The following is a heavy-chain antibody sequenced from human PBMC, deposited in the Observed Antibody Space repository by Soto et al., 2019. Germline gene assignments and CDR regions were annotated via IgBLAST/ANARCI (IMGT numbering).Heavy chain of an antibody. CDR3: ARDPPTGSTLDWVDS. CDR2: ISSSGSFM. J-gene: IGHJ5*01. Sequence: VHLVESGGGLVKPGGSLRLSCVGSGFSFSSDSMGWVRQAPGKGLEWVSSISSSGSFMNYADSVKGRFTISRDNAKNSLYLQMSGLKDEDTAVYYCARDPPTGSTLDWVDSWGQGTLVTVSS. V-gene: IGHV3-21*01. CDR1: GFSFSSDS. D-gene: IGHD1-7*01.